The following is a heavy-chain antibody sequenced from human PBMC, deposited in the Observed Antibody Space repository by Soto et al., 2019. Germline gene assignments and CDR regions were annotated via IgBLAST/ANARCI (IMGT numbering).Heavy chain of an antibody. CDR2: VSHDGRNT. Sequence: VQLVESGGGVVQPGRSLRLSCAASGFTFSDYAMHWFHQAPGKGLEWVAAVSHDGRNTHYADSVKGRFTISRDSSKNTVSLAMTSLRAEDTAVYYCAKGGRQWLVTSDFNYWGQGALVTVSS. CDR1: GFTFSDYA. D-gene: IGHD6-19*01. CDR3: AKGGRQWLVTSDFNY. V-gene: IGHV3-30*18. J-gene: IGHJ4*02.